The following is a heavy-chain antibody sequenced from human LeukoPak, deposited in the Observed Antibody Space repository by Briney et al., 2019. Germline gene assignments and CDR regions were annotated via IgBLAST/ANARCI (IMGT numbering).Heavy chain of an antibody. CDR2: INPNSGGT. D-gene: IGHD1-26*01. J-gene: IGHJ4*02. Sequence: ASVKVSCKASGYTFTGYYMHWVRQAPGQGLEWMGWINPNSGGTNYAQKFQGRVTMTRDTSISTAHMELSRLRSDDTAVYYCARGPPQYSGSYTGVDYWGQGTLVTVSS. CDR3: ARGPPQYSGSYTGVDY. V-gene: IGHV1-2*02. CDR1: GYTFTGYY.